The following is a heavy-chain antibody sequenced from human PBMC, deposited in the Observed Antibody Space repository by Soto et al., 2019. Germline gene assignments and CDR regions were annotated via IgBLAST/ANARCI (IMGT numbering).Heavy chain of an antibody. CDR3: ARVGGYDPYYYYGMDV. CDR1: GGSISSYY. D-gene: IGHD5-12*01. J-gene: IGHJ6*02. V-gene: IGHV4-59*01. CDR2: IYYSGST. Sequence: ASPLALTCTFSGGSISSYYWSWIRQPPGKGLEWIGYIYYSGSTNYNPSLKSRVTISVDTSKNQFSLKLSSVTAADTAVYYCARVGGYDPYYYYGMDVWGRGTTVTVSS.